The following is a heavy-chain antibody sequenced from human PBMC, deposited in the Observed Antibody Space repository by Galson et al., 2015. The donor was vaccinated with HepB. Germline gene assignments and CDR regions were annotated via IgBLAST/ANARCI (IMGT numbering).Heavy chain of an antibody. D-gene: IGHD1-20*01. CDR3: ASSLYNWNLNYYYGMDV. CDR1: GFTVSSDY. J-gene: IGHJ6*02. Sequence: SLRLSCAASGFTVSSDYMNWVRQAPGKGLERVSVIYTGGSTYYADSVKGRFTISRDNSKNTVYLQMNSLRPEDTAVYYCASSLYNWNLNYYYGMDVWGQGTTVTVSS. V-gene: IGHV3-66*02. CDR2: IYTGGST.